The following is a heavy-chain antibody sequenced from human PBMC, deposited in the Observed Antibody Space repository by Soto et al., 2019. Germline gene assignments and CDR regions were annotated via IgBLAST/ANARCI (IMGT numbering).Heavy chain of an antibody. D-gene: IGHD4-17*01. CDR2: IKGDEITT. CDR3: ARGLYGAYGQDF. J-gene: IGHJ4*02. Sequence: GGSLRLSCAASGFTFSNYWIHWVRQAPGKGLVWVSRIKGDEITTNYADSVKGRFTISRDNAKNTVFLQMHSLRAEDTALYYCARGLYGAYGQDFWGQGILVTVSS. CDR1: GFTFSNYW. V-gene: IGHV3-74*01.